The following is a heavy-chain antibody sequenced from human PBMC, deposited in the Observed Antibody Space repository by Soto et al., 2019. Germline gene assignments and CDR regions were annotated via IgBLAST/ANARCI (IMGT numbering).Heavy chain of an antibody. CDR1: GGSISSYY. Sequence: ETLSLTCTVSGGSISSYYWSWIRQPPGKGLEWIGYIYYSGSTNYNPSLKSRVTISVDTSKNHFSLKLSSVTAADTAVYYCARVGDSSGYYQFDYWGQGTLVTVSS. D-gene: IGHD3-22*01. V-gene: IGHV4-59*01. CDR2: IYYSGST. CDR3: ARVGDSSGYYQFDY. J-gene: IGHJ4*02.